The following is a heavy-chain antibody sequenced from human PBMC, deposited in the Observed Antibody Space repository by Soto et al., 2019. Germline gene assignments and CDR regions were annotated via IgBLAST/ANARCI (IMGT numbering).Heavy chain of an antibody. CDR3: ARDAADTPMVY. V-gene: IGHV1-69*01. CDR1: GGIFRSNA. CDR2: IIPQFPTP. J-gene: IGHJ4*02. Sequence: QVQLVQSGAEVRKLRSSVKVSCKSSGGIFRSNAISWVRQAPGQGLEWMGAIIPQFPTPYYAQKFQGRVTITADESTSAAYMALHSLTSDDTAVYFCARDAADTPMVYWGQGTPLTVSS. D-gene: IGHD5-18*01.